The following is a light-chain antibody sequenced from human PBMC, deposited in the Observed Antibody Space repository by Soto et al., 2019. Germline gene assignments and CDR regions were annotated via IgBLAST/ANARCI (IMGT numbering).Light chain of an antibody. CDR1: QSVSSN. CDR2: GAS. Sequence: EIVMTQSPATLSVSPGERATLSCRASQSVSSNLAWYQQKPGQAPRLLIYGASTRATGIPARFSGSGSGKESPLTISRLQYDDFADYYCKQYNSWPAFGQGTKLEIK. CDR3: KQYNSWPA. J-gene: IGKJ2*01. V-gene: IGKV3-15*01.